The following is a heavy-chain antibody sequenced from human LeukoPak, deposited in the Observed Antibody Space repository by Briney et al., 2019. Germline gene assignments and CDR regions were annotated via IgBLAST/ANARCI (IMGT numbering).Heavy chain of an antibody. D-gene: IGHD3-22*01. V-gene: IGHV3-21*04. CDR3: ARGPSYDGTHAAFDI. J-gene: IGHJ3*02. CDR1: GFTFSSYS. CDR2: ISSSSSYI. Sequence: NPGGSLRLSCAASGFTFSSYSMNWVRQAPGKGLEWVSSISSSSSYIYYADSVKGRFTISRDNAKNSLYLQMNSLRAEDTAVYYCARGPSYDGTHAAFDIWGQGTMVTVSS.